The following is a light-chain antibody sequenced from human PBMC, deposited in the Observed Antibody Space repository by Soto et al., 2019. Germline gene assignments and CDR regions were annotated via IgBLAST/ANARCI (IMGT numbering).Light chain of an antibody. V-gene: IGLV2-23*02. Sequence: QSALTQPASVSGSPGQSITISCTGTSSDVGSYNLVSWYQLHPGKAPKLMIYEVTKRPSGVSNRFSGSKSGNTASLTISGLQAEDEADYYCCSYTGSSTFVVFGGGTQLTVL. CDR3: CSYTGSSTFVV. CDR2: EVT. CDR1: SSDVGSYNL. J-gene: IGLJ7*01.